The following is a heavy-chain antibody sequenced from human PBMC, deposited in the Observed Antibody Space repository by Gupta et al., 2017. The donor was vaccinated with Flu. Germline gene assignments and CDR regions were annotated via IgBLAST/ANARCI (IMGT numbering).Heavy chain of an antibody. J-gene: IGHJ4*02. V-gene: IGHV4-4*07. D-gene: IGHD1-26*01. CDR3: ATAACASGGYCRFDY. Sequence: QVQMQESGPGLVKPSETLSLSCTVSGGAVSSYYWSWIRQPAGKGLEWIGRIYTSGDTNYEPSLESRVTMSLDTSKNQFSLKLTSVTAADTAVYYCATAACASGGYCRFDYWGQGILVTVSS. CDR2: IYTSGDT. CDR1: GGAVSSYY.